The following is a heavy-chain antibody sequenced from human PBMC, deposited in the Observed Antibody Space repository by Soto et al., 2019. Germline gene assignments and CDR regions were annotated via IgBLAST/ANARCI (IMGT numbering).Heavy chain of an antibody. CDR2: ISGSGGST. CDR1: GFTFSSYA. D-gene: IGHD3-10*01. V-gene: IGHV3-23*01. CDR3: AKCEFGEYYFDY. J-gene: IGHJ4*02. Sequence: GGSLRLSCAASGFTFSSYAMSWVRQAPGKGLEWVSAISGSGGSTYYADSVKGLFTISRDNSKNTLYLQMNSLRAEDTAVYYCAKCEFGEYYFDYWGQGTLVTVSS.